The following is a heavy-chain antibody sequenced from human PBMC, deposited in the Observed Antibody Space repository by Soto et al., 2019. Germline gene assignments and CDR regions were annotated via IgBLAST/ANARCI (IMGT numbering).Heavy chain of an antibody. V-gene: IGHV1-8*01. J-gene: IGHJ2*01. CDR1: GYTFTSYD. CDR2: MNPNSGNT. Sequence: QVQLVQSGAEVKKPGASVKVSCKASGYTFTSYDINWVRQATGQGLEWMGWMNPNSGNTGYAQKFQGRVTMTRNTSISTAYMELSSLRSQDTAVYYCARGGQWLVLTDWDWYFDLWGRGTLVTVSS. D-gene: IGHD6-19*01. CDR3: ARGGQWLVLTDWDWYFDL.